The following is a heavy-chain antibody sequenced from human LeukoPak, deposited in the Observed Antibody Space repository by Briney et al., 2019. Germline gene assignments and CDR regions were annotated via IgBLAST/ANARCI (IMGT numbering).Heavy chain of an antibody. CDR2: IYHSGST. Sequence: SETLSLTCTVSGGSISSSSYYWGWIRQPPGKGLEWIGEIYHSGSTNYNPSLKSRVTISVDKSKNQFSLKLSSVTAADTAVYYCARGPNWFDPWGQGTLVTVSS. CDR3: ARGPNWFDP. V-gene: IGHV4-39*07. J-gene: IGHJ5*02. CDR1: GGSISSSSYY.